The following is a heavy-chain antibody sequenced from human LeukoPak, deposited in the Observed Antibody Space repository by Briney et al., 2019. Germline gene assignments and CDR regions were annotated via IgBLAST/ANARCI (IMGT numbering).Heavy chain of an antibody. V-gene: IGHV3-21*01. Sequence: GGSLRLSCAASGFTFSSFTMNWVRQAPGKGLEWVSSITSTGTDIHYADSVKGRFAISRDNARNSLYLQMNSLRAEDTAVYYCARDVNYYGSGRYYISMDYWGQGTLVTVSS. CDR1: GFTFSSFT. D-gene: IGHD3-10*01. CDR2: ITSTGTDI. CDR3: ARDVNYYGSGRYYISMDY. J-gene: IGHJ4*02.